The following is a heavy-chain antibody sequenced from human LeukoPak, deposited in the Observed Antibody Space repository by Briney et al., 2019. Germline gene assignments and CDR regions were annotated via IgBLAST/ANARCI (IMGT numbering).Heavy chain of an antibody. CDR1: GFTFSSYA. CDR2: ISGSGGST. V-gene: IGHV3-23*01. CDR3: AKDQRYGSGSYYLDY. J-gene: IGHJ4*02. D-gene: IGHD3-10*01. Sequence: TGGSLRLSCAASGFTFSSYAMSWVSQAPGKGLEWVSAISGSGGSTYYADSVKGRFTISRDNSKNTLYLQMNSLRAEDTAVYYCAKDQRYGSGSYYLDYWGQGTLVTVSS.